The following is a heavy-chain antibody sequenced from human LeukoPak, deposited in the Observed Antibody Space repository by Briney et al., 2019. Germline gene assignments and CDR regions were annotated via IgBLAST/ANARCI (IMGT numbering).Heavy chain of an antibody. CDR1: GFTFSSYV. CDR2: ISYDGSNK. CDR3: AKGLYCSSTSCHDY. D-gene: IGHD2-2*01. J-gene: IGHJ4*02. V-gene: IGHV3-30*18. Sequence: PGGSLRLSCAASGFTFSSYVMHWVRQAPGKGLEWVAVISYDGSNKYYADSVKGRFTISRDNSENTLYLQMNSLRAEDTAVYYCAKGLYCSSTSCHDYWGQGTLVTVSS.